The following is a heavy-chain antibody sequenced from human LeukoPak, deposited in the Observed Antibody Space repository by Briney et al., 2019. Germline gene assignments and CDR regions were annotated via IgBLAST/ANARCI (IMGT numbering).Heavy chain of an antibody. CDR3: ARDGYSGYDKDAFDI. V-gene: IGHV7-4-1*02. CDR1: GYTFTSYA. D-gene: IGHD5-12*01. CDR2: INTNTGNP. J-gene: IGHJ3*02. Sequence: ASVKVSCKASGYTFTSYAMNWVRQAPGQGLEWMGWINTNTGNPTYAQGFTGRFVFSLDTSVSTAYLQISSLKAEDTAVYYCARDGYSGYDKDAFDIWGQGTMVTVSS.